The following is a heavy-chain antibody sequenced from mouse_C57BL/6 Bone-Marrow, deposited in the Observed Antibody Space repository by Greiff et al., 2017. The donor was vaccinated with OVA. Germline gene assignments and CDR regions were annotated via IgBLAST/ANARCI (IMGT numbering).Heavy chain of an antibody. D-gene: IGHD2-3*01. V-gene: IGHV1-26*01. CDR1: GYTFTDYY. Sequence: EVQLQQSGPELVKPGASVKISCKASGYTFTDYYMNWVKQSHGKSLEWIGDINPNNGGTSYNQKFKGKATLTVDKSSSTAYMELRSLTSEDSAVYYCARSGDDGYYRALMDYWGQGTSVTVSS. CDR2: INPNNGGT. J-gene: IGHJ4*01. CDR3: ARSGDDGYYRALMDY.